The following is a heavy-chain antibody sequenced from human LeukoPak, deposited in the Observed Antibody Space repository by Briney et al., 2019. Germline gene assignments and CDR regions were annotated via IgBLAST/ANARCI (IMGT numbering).Heavy chain of an antibody. CDR2: ISGSGGST. V-gene: IGHV3-23*01. CDR3: ATRGVPAAMF. D-gene: IGHD2-2*01. Sequence: GGSLRLSCAASGFTFSTYAMSWVRQAPGKGLEWVSAISGSGGSTYYADSVKGRFTISRDNSKNPLYLQINSLRAEDTAVYYCATRGVPAAMFWGQGTLVSVSS. CDR1: GFTFSTYA. J-gene: IGHJ4*02.